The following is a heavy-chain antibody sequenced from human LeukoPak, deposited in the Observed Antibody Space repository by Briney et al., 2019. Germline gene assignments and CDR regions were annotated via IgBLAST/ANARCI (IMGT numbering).Heavy chain of an antibody. D-gene: IGHD3-3*01. V-gene: IGHV3-74*01. Sequence: PGGSLRLSCTASGFSFSGHWMHWARQLPGKGLVWVSRISPTGSTTSYADSVKGRFTISRDNSKNTLYLQMNSLRVEDTAVFYCASLRSGPRYGMDVWGQGTTVTVSS. CDR2: ISPTGSTT. CDR1: GFSFSGHW. CDR3: ASLRSGPRYGMDV. J-gene: IGHJ6*02.